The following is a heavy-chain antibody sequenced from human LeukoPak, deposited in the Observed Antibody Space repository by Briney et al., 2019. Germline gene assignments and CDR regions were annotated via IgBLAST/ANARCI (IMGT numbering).Heavy chain of an antibody. J-gene: IGHJ6*04. V-gene: IGHV1-69*01. Sequence: ASVKVSCKASGGTFSSYAISWVRQAPGQGLEWMGGIIPIFGTANYAQKFQGRVTITADESTSTAYMELSSLRSEDTAVYYCARGWRGVVPAAISYYGMDVWGKGTTVTVSS. D-gene: IGHD2-2*01. CDR1: GGTFSSYA. CDR3: ARGWRGVVPAAISYYGMDV. CDR2: IIPIFGTA.